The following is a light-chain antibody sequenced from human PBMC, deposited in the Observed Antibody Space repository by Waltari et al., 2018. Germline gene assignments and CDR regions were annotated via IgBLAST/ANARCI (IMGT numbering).Light chain of an antibody. CDR2: DAS. J-gene: IGKJ5*01. Sequence: EIVLTQSQATLSLSPGQRATLSCRASQSVSSYFAWYQQKPGQAPRLLIYDASTRATGIPARFSGSGSGTDFTLTINSLEPEDFALYYCQQRDNWPITFGQGTRLEIK. CDR1: QSVSSY. V-gene: IGKV3-11*01. CDR3: QQRDNWPIT.